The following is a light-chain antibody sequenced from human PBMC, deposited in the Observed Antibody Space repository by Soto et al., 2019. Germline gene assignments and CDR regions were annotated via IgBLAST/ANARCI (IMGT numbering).Light chain of an antibody. CDR1: QSIIRY. J-gene: IGKJ1*01. Sequence: IVFTQSPSTLSSSPREXTTLSCRAIQSIIRYLAWYQQKPRQPPRVXSYGASTRAHGTPARFSGSGSGTAFTLTISSRQSEDFAAYYRQQYHNWPPTFGQGTKVDIK. CDR3: QQYHNWPPT. CDR2: GAS. V-gene: IGKV3-15*01.